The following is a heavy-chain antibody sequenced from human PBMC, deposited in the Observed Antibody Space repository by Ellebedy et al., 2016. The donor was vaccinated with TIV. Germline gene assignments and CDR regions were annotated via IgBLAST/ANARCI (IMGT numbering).Heavy chain of an antibody. J-gene: IGHJ4*02. CDR2: IFSHDKE. Sequence: SGPTLVKPKETLTLTCTVSGFSLANIIMGVSWIRQSPGKALEWLAHIFSHDKESYSTSLRSRLSISKDTSKSQVILTMTNVDPVETATYYCAPALYYCGGDCSYNFDYWGQGAVVTVSS. V-gene: IGHV2-26*01. D-gene: IGHD2-21*02. CDR3: APALYYCGGDCSYNFDY. CDR1: GFSLANIIMG.